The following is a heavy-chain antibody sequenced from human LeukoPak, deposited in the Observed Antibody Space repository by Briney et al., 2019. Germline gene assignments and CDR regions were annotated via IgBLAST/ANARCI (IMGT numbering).Heavy chain of an antibody. J-gene: IGHJ3*02. V-gene: IGHV1-2*02. CDR3: ARLPIIGDDAFDI. D-gene: IGHD3-10*01. CDR2: INPNSGGT. Sequence: ASVTVSCKASGYTFTGYYMHWVRQAPGQGLEWMGWINPNSGGTNYAQKFQGRVTMTRDTSISTAYMELSRLRSDDTAVYYYARLPIIGDDAFDIWGQGTMVTVSS. CDR1: GYTFTGYY.